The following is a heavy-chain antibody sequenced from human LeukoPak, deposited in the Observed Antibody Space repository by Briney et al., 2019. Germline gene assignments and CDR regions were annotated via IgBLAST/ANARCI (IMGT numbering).Heavy chain of an antibody. CDR2: FNYSGST. D-gene: IGHD6-13*01. J-gene: IGHJ6*03. V-gene: IGHV4-39*07. CDR3: ASLHLAAAGIGLKDIDV. CDR1: GGSISNTFYY. Sequence: NTSETLSLTCTVSGGSISNTFYYWGWIRQPPGKGLEWIGSFNYSGSTYYNPSLKSRVTISVDTSKNQFSLKLSSVTAADTAVYYCASLHLAAAGIGLKDIDVWGKGTTVTVSS.